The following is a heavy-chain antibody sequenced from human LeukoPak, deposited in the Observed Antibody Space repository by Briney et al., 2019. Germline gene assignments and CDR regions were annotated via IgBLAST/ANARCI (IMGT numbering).Heavy chain of an antibody. CDR1: GGSISSYY. CDR2: IYYSGST. J-gene: IGHJ4*02. V-gene: IGHV4-59*01. Sequence: SETLSLTCTVSGGSISSYYWSWIRQPPGKGLEWIGYIYYSGSTHYNPSLKSRVTISVDTSKNQFSLKLSSVTAADTAVYYCASRDYYDSSGFDYWGQGTLVTVSS. CDR3: ASRDYYDSSGFDY. D-gene: IGHD3-22*01.